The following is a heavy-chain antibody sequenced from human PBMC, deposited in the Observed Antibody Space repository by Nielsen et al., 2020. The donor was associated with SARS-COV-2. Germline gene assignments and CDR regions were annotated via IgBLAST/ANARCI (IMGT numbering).Heavy chain of an antibody. CDR3: ARNTYGGSTDY. Sequence: GESLKISCQGSGYTFTSYWIGWVRQMPGKGLEWMGVIYPRDSDTRYNPSFQGQVTISADKSISTVYLQWSGLKASDSAMHYCARNTYGGSTDYWGQGTLVTVSS. J-gene: IGHJ4*02. CDR2: IYPRDSDT. D-gene: IGHD4-23*01. CDR1: GYTFTSYW. V-gene: IGHV5-51*01.